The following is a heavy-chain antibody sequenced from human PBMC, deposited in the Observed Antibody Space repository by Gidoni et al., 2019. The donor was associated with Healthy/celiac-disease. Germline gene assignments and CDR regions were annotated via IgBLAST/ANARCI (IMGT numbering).Heavy chain of an antibody. Sequence: QVQLVESGGGVVQPGRSLRLSCAASGFTFSSYGMHWVRQAPGKGLEWVAVISYDGSNKYYADSVKGRFTISRDNSKNTLYLQMNSLRAEDTAVYYCAKDEELGYCSSTSCYILDYWGQGTLVTVSS. V-gene: IGHV3-30*18. J-gene: IGHJ4*02. D-gene: IGHD2-2*02. CDR2: ISYDGSNK. CDR3: AKDEELGYCSSTSCYILDY. CDR1: GFTFSSYG.